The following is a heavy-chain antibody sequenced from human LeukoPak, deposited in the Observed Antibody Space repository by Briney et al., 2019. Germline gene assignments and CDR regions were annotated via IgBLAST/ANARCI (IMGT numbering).Heavy chain of an antibody. J-gene: IGHJ4*02. D-gene: IGHD3-9*01. Sequence: SETLSLTCTVSGGSGDSVSSSTYYWGWIRQPPGKGLEWIGNIYYTGSNYYNPSLKSRVTMSVDTSKNQFSLKVSSVTAADTAVYYCARLSKGRYFDYIFDYWGQGTLVTVSS. CDR2: IYYTGSN. CDR1: GGSGDSVSSSTYY. CDR3: ARLSKGRYFDYIFDY. V-gene: IGHV4-39*01.